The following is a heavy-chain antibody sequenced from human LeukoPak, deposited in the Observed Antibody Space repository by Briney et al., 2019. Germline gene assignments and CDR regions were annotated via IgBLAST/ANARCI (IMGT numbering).Heavy chain of an antibody. CDR2: IYYSGST. V-gene: IGHV4-39*07. CDR3: ARGPLGGGYTYFDY. CDR1: GGSISSSSHY. J-gene: IGHJ4*02. D-gene: IGHD5-12*01. Sequence: SETLSLTCTVSGGSISSSSHYWGWIRQPPGKGLEWVGSIYYSGSTYYNPPLKSRVTISVDTSKNQFSLKLSSVTAADTAVYYCARGPLGGGYTYFDYWGQGTLVTVSS.